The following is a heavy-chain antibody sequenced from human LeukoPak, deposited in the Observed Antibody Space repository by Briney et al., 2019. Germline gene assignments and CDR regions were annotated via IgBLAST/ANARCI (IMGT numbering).Heavy chain of an antibody. D-gene: IGHD2-21*02. CDR3: AIAYCGGDYYTDYYYGMDV. CDR1: GGTFSSYA. V-gene: IGHV1-69*13. CDR2: IIPIFGTA. J-gene: IGHJ6*02. Sequence: SVKVSCKASGGTFSSYAISWVRQAPGQGLEWMGGIIPIFGTANYAQKFQGRVTITADESTSTAYMELSSLRSEDTAVYYCAIAYCGGDYYTDYYYGMDVWGQGTTVTVSS.